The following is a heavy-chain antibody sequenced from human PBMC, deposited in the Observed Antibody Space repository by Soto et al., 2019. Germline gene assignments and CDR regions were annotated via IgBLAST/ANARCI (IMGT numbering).Heavy chain of an antibody. D-gene: IGHD3-10*01. CDR1: GFTFSSYA. Sequence: GGSLRLSCAASGFTFSSYAMSWVRQAPGKGLEWVSAISGSGGSTYYADSVKGRFTISRDNSKNTLYLQMNSLRAEDTAVYYCAKDVSTMVRGVLAVFDYWGQGTLVTVSS. V-gene: IGHV3-23*01. CDR3: AKDVSTMVRGVLAVFDY. CDR2: ISGSGGST. J-gene: IGHJ4*02.